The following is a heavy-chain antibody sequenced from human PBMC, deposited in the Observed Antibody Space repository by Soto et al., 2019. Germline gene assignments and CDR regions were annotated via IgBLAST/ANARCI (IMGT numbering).Heavy chain of an antibody. CDR1: GFTFSSYA. J-gene: IGHJ4*02. V-gene: IGHV3-23*01. CDR3: AKSRTTCSGTSCHLDS. Sequence: GGSLRLSCAASGFTFSSYAMSWVRQAPGKGLEWVSAVSGSGGGTYYAGSVKGRFAISRDNTKNTLYLQMNSLRAKDTAVYYCAKSRTTCSGTSCHLDSWGQGTLVTVSS. CDR2: VSGSGGGT. D-gene: IGHD2-2*01.